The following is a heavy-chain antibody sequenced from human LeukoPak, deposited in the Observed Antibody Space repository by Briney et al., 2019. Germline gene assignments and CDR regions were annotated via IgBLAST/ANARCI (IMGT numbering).Heavy chain of an antibody. D-gene: IGHD2-21*02. CDR3: AKEVGVTTWAFDI. V-gene: IGHV3-7*03. CDR1: GFTFSSYW. Sequence: GGSLRLSCAASGFTFSSYWMSWVRQAPGKGLEWVANIKQDGSEKYYVDSVKGRFTISRDNAKNSLYLQMNSLRAEDTALYYCAKEVGVTTWAFDIWGQGTMVTVSS. J-gene: IGHJ3*02. CDR2: IKQDGSEK.